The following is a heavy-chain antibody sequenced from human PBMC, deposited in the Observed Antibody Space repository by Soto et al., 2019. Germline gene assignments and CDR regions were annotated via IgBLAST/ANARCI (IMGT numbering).Heavy chain of an antibody. V-gene: IGHV3-30-3*01. CDR1: GFTFSSYA. D-gene: IGHD3-10*01. J-gene: IGHJ4*02. CDR3: ARVSWVRGVIPHY. CDR2: ISYDGSNK. Sequence: QVQLVESGGGVVQPGRSLRLSCAASGFTFSSYAMHWVRQAPGKGLEWVAVISYDGSNKYYADSVKGRFTISRDNSKNTLYLQMNSLRAEDTAVYYCARVSWVRGVIPHYWGQGTLVTVSS.